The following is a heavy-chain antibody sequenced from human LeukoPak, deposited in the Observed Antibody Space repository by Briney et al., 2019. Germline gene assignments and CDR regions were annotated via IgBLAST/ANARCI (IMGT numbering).Heavy chain of an antibody. CDR3: ARGVKGRYYFDY. V-gene: IGHV3-23*01. J-gene: IGHJ4*02. CDR2: ISGSGGST. Sequence: GGSLRLSCAASGFTFSSYAMSWVRQAPGKGLEWVSAISGSGGSTYYADSVKGRFTISRDNSKNTLYLQMNSLKAEDTAVYYCARGVKGRYYFDYWGQGTLVTVSS. CDR1: GFTFSSYA. D-gene: IGHD3-10*01.